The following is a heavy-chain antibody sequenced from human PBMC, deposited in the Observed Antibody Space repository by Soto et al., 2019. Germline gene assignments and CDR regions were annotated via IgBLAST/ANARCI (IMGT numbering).Heavy chain of an antibody. J-gene: IGHJ6*02. CDR1: GFSITTGYY. Sequence: SETLSLTCAVSGFSITTGYYWGWIRQPPGKGLEWIGNIYHSGSTYYNPSLKSRVTISIDTSKNRFLLMLNSVTAADSAVYYCAKYGEDYYSAMDVWGQGTSVTVSS. CDR3: AKYGEDYYSAMDV. D-gene: IGHD4-17*01. CDR2: IYHSGST. V-gene: IGHV4-38-2*01.